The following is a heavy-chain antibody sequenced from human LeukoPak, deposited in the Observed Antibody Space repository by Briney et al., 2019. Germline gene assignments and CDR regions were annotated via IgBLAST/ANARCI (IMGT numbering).Heavy chain of an antibody. V-gene: IGHV1-8*01. Sequence: GASVKVSCKASGYTFTSYDINWVRQATGQGLEWMGWMNPNSGNTGYAQKFQGRVTMTRNTSISTAYMELSSLRSEDTAVYYCARNPLRSIAARRYYYYGMDVWGQGTTVTVSS. CDR2: MNPNSGNT. CDR1: GYTFTSYD. D-gene: IGHD6-6*01. CDR3: ARNPLRSIAARRYYYYGMDV. J-gene: IGHJ6*02.